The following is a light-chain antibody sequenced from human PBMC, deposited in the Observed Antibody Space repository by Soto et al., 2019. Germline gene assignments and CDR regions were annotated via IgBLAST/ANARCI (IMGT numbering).Light chain of an antibody. J-gene: IGKJ4*01. CDR1: QGISNY. CDR2: AAS. Sequence: DIQMTQSPSSLSASVGDRVTITCRASQGISNYVAWHQQRPGKAAKLLIYAASTLQSGVPSRLSGSGSGTDFTLTISSLQPVDVGTYYCQEYNSAPRTFGGGTKVEIK. CDR3: QEYNSAPRT. V-gene: IGKV1-27*01.